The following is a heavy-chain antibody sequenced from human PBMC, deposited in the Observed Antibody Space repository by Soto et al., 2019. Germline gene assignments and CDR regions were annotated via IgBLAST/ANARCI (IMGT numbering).Heavy chain of an antibody. CDR1: GYSFTSYW. J-gene: IGHJ3*02. CDR2: IYPGDSDT. CDR3: ATSYYYDSSGHYSALGAFDI. Sequence: GESLKISCKGSGYSFTSYWIGWVRQMPGKGLEWMGIIYPGDSDTRYSPSFQGQVTISADKSISTAYLQWSSLKASDTAMYYCATSYYYDSSGHYSALGAFDIWGQGTMVTVSS. V-gene: IGHV5-51*01. D-gene: IGHD3-22*01.